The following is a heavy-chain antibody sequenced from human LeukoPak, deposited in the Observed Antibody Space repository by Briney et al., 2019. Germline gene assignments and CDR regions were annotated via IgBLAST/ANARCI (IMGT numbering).Heavy chain of an antibody. CDR2: INWNGGST. J-gene: IGHJ4*02. CDR1: GFTFDDYG. Sequence: PGGSLRLSCAASGFTFDDYGMSWVRQAPGKGLEWVSGINWNGGSTGYADSVKGRFTISRDNAKNSLYLQMNSLRAEDTALYYCARGCYDSSGSFPRPQGDYWGQGTLVTVSS. V-gene: IGHV3-20*04. CDR3: ARGCYDSSGSFPRPQGDY. D-gene: IGHD3-22*01.